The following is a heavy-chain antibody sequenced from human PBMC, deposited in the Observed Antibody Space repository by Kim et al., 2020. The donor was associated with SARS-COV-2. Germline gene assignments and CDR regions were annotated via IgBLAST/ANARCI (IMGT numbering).Heavy chain of an antibody. CDR3: ARDGRSVDYYVDY. J-gene: IGHJ4*02. CDR2: INVADSNT. D-gene: IGHD3-10*01. Sequence: ASVKVSCKASGYTFTSYYLHWVRQAPGQSLEWMGWINVADSNTHYSENFQGRVTISRDTSATTVYIELSSLRSEDTAVYYCARDGRSVDYYVDYWGQGTLVTVSS. V-gene: IGHV1-3*01. CDR1: GYTFTSYY.